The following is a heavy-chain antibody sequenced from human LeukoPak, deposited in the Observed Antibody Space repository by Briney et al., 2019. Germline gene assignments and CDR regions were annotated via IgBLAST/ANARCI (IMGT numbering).Heavy chain of an antibody. Sequence: ASVSPTCKAYGYIFTTYVLNWVRQAPGQGLEWMGWISAYNGDTQYAQKLQGRVTMTTHTSTRTAYLELRSLSSDDTAVYYCAKGHSESSLSFFDFWGPGNLGNVSS. D-gene: IGHD1-26*01. J-gene: IGHJ4*02. CDR1: GYIFTTYV. V-gene: IGHV1-18*01. CDR2: ISAYNGDT. CDR3: AKGHSESSLSFFDF.